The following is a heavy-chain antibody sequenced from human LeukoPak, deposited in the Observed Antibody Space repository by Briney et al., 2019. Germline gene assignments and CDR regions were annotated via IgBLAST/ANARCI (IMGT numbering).Heavy chain of an antibody. V-gene: IGHV3-30-3*01. J-gene: IGHJ4*02. CDR2: ISYDGSNK. CDR3: ARDPEPCGGDCYAVFDY. CDR1: GFTFSSYA. D-gene: IGHD2-21*01. Sequence: SGRSLRLSCAASGFTFSSYAMHWVRQAPGKGLEWVAVISYDGSNKYYADSVKGRFTISRDNSKNTLYLQMNSLRAEDTAVYYCARDPEPCGGDCYAVFDYWGQGTLVTVSS.